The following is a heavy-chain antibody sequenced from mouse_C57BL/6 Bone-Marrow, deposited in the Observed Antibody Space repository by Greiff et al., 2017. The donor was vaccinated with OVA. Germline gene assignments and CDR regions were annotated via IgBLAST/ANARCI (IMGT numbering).Heavy chain of an antibody. J-gene: IGHJ4*01. D-gene: IGHD1-1*02. CDR3: ASRLSHYAMDY. CDR2: INPNNGGT. CDR1: GYTFTDYY. Sequence: EVQLQQSGPELVKPGASVKISCKASGYTFTDYYMNWVKQSHGKSLEWIGDINPNNGGTSYNQKFKGKATLTVDKSSSTAYMELRSLTSEDSAVYYCASRLSHYAMDYWGQGTSVTVSS. V-gene: IGHV1-26*01.